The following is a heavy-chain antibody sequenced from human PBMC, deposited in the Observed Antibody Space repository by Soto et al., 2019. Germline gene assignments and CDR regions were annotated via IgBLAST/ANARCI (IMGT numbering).Heavy chain of an antibody. J-gene: IGHJ4*02. CDR1: GFTFSGYE. CDR2: ISSSGNTV. D-gene: IGHD1-26*01. CDR3: ARGPSGSYNDY. Sequence: GGSLRLSCAASGFTFSGYEMNWVRQAPGKGLEWVSYISSSGNTVYYADSVKGRFTISRDNAKNSLYLQMNSLRAEDTAVYYCARGPSGSYNDYWGQGTLVTVSS. V-gene: IGHV3-48*03.